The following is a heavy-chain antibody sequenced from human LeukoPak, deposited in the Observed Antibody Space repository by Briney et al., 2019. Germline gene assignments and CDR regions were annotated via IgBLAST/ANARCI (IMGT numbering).Heavy chain of an antibody. CDR2: INHSGST. CDR3: ARGIVVVPVAKDYFDL. CDR1: GGSFSGYY. D-gene: IGHD2-2*01. V-gene: IGHV4-34*01. Sequence: TTSETLSLTCAVYGGSFSGYYWSWIRQPPGKGLEWIGEINHSGSTNYNPSLKSRVTISVDTSKNQFSLKLSSVTAADTAVDYCARGIVVVPVAKDYFDLWGRGTLVTVSS. J-gene: IGHJ2*01.